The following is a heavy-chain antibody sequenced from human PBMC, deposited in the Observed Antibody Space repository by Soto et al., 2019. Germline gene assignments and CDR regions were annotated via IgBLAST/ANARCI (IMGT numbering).Heavy chain of an antibody. CDR1: GFTFSSYG. CDR2: ISYDGSNK. CDR3: AKGAVTYYYDGMDV. D-gene: IGHD4-17*01. Sequence: QVQLVESGGGVVQPGRSLRLSCAASGFTFSSYGMHWVRQAPGKGLEWVAVISYDGSNKYYADSVKGRFTISRDNSKNTLYLQMNSLGVEDTAVYYCAKGAVTYYYDGMDVWGQGTTVTVSS. V-gene: IGHV3-30*18. J-gene: IGHJ6*02.